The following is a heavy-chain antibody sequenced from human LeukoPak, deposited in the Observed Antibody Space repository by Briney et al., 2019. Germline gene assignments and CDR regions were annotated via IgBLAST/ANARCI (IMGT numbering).Heavy chain of an antibody. CDR2: ISSDANTI. CDR1: GFTFSNYN. V-gene: IGHV3-48*01. Sequence: TGGSLRLSCAASGFTFSNYNMNWVRQAPGKGLEWVSYISSDANTIHYGDSVKGRFTISRDNAKNSLYLEMNSLRVEDTAVYYCARVMRQQLVLIDYWGQGTLVTVSS. D-gene: IGHD6-13*01. CDR3: ARVMRQQLVLIDY. J-gene: IGHJ4*02.